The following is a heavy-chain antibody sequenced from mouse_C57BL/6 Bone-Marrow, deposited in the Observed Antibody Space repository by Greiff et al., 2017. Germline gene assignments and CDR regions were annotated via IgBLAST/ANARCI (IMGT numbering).Heavy chain of an antibody. V-gene: IGHV1-18*01. D-gene: IGHD2-5*01. CDR1: GYTFTDYN. CDR3: ARTYYSNDVLAWFAY. CDR2: INPNNGGT. Sequence: VQLKESGPELVKPGASVKIPCKASGYTFTDYNMDWVKQSHGKSLEWIGDINPNNGGTIYNQKFKGKATLTVDKSSSTAYMELRSLTSEDTAVYYCARTYYSNDVLAWFAYWGQGTLVTVSA. J-gene: IGHJ3*01.